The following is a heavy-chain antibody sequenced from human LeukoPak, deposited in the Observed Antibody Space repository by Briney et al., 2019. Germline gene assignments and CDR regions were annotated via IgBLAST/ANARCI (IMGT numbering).Heavy chain of an antibody. CDR1: GFTVSSNY. CDR2: IYGGSSA. CDR3: ARMSSYGDFPDY. V-gene: IGHV3-66*01. J-gene: IGHJ4*02. Sequence: GGSLSLSCVASGFTVSSNYMGWFRQPPGKGLKWVSIIYGGSSASYADSVKGRFSISRDNSKNTVYLQMNSLRGDDTAVYYCARMSSYGDFPDYWGQGTLVTVSS. D-gene: IGHD4-17*01.